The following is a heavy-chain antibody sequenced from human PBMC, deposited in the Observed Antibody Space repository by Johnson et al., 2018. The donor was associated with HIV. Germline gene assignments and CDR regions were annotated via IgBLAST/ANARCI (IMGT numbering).Heavy chain of an antibody. Sequence: QVQLVESGGGVAQPGRSLRLSCAASGFTFSSYAMHWVRQAPGKGLEWVAVISYDGSNKYYADSVKGRFTISRDNSKNTLSLQMNSPRVDDTAVYYCARDQGWGDAFDIWGQGTMVTVSS. CDR3: ARDQGWGDAFDI. V-gene: IGHV3-30*04. J-gene: IGHJ3*02. D-gene: IGHD3-16*01. CDR2: ISYDGSNK. CDR1: GFTFSSYA.